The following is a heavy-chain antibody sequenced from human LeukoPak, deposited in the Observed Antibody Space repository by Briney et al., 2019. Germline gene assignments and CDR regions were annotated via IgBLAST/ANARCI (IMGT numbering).Heavy chain of an antibody. CDR3: ARPPMVRGVNWFDP. J-gene: IGHJ5*02. CDR2: IKQDRSEK. Sequence: GGSLRLSCAASGFTFTNYWMSWVRQAPGKGLELVANIKQDRSEKYYVDPVKGRFTISRDNAKNSLYLQMNSLRAEDTAVYYCARPPMVRGVNWFDPWGQGTLVTVSS. V-gene: IGHV3-7*01. CDR1: GFTFTNYW. D-gene: IGHD3-10*01.